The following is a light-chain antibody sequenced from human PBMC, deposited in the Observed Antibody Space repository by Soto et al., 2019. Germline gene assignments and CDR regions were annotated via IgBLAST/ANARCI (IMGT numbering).Light chain of an antibody. V-gene: IGLV1-44*01. CDR1: SSNIGSNT. J-gene: IGLJ2*01. CDR2: SNN. CDR3: SSYRSSSTVV. Sequence: QAVVTQPPSASGTPGQRVTISCSGSSSNIGSNTVNWYQQLPGTAPKLLIYSNNQRPSGVPDRFSGSKSGTSASLAISGLQSEDEADYYCSSYRSSSTVVFGGGTKLTVL.